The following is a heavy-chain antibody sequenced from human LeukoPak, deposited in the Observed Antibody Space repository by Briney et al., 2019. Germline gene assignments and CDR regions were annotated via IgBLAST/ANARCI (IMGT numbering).Heavy chain of an antibody. CDR3: ARDGSNWGSAYYYMDV. V-gene: IGHV4-59*12. D-gene: IGHD7-27*01. CDR2: IYNSGST. Sequence: SETLSLTCTVSGGSISTYYWSWIRQPPGKGLEWIGYIYNSGSTDYNPSLKSRGSISVDTSKDQFSLKLSSVTAADTAVYYCARDGSNWGSAYYYMDVWGKGTTVTVSS. CDR1: GGSISTYY. J-gene: IGHJ6*03.